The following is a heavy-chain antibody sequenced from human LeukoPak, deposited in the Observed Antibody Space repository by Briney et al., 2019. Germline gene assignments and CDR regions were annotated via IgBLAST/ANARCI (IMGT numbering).Heavy chain of an antibody. Sequence: ASVKVSCKASGYTFTGYYMHWVRQAPGQGLEWMGWINPNSGGTNYAQKFQGWVTMTRDTSISTAYMELSRLRSDDTAVYYCASSYGSGSYFTFHYWGQGTLVTVSS. CDR3: ASSYGSGSYFTFHY. J-gene: IGHJ4*02. CDR2: INPNSGGT. D-gene: IGHD3-10*01. V-gene: IGHV1-2*04. CDR1: GYTFTGYY.